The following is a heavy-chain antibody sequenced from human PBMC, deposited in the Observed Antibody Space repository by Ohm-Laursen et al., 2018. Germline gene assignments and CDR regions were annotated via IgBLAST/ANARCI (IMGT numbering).Heavy chain of an antibody. D-gene: IGHD5-12*01. J-gene: IGHJ4*02. Sequence: ASVKVSCKASGYSFTVYYMHWVRQAPGQGLEWMGWINPNSGGTNYAQKFQGRVTMTRDTSISTAYMELSRLRSDDTAVYYCATNLIAATTEFDYWGQGTLVTVSS. CDR1: GYSFTVYY. CDR2: INPNSGGT. CDR3: ATNLIAATTEFDY. V-gene: IGHV1-2*02.